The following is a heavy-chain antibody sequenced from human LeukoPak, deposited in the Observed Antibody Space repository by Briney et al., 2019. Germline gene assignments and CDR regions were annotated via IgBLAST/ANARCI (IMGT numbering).Heavy chain of an antibody. CDR3: TRVSRRYSGYEDFDY. CDR2: IRSKAYGGTT. Sequence: PGGSLRLSCTASGFTFGDYAMSWVRQAPGKGLEWVGFIRSKAYGGTTEYAASVKGRFTISRDDSKSIAYLQMNSLKTEDTAVYYCTRVSRRYSGYEDFDYWGQGTLVTVSS. V-gene: IGHV3-49*04. CDR1: GFTFGDYA. J-gene: IGHJ4*02. D-gene: IGHD5-12*01.